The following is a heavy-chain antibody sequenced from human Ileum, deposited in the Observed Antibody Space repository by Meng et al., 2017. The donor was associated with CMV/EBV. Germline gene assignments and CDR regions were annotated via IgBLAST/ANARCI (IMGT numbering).Heavy chain of an antibody. D-gene: IGHD5-24*01. V-gene: IGHV4-34*02. CDR3: ASGRLQFTPSALQH. CDR1: GEPLNGFF. J-gene: IGHJ1*01. Sequence: QVQLQQWGAGLLKPSETLSLTRAVSGEPLNGFFCSWIRQPPGRGLEWIGEVNNRGRTNYNPSLKSRLTISIDTSKRQLSLMVTSVTAADSAIYYCASGRLQFTPSALQHWGPGTLVTVSS. CDR2: VNNRGRT.